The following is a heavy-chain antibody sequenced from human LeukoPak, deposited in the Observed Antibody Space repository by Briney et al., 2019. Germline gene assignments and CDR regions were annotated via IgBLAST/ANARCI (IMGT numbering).Heavy chain of an antibody. CDR3: ATKFG. J-gene: IGHJ3*01. Sequence: GGSLRLSCAASGFTVSSNYMSWVRQAPGKGLEWVSSISSSSSYIYYADSVKGRFTISRDNAKNSLYLQMNSLRAEDTAVYYCATKFGWGQGTMVTVSS. CDR2: ISSSSSYI. CDR1: GFTVSSNY. D-gene: IGHD3-10*01. V-gene: IGHV3-21*01.